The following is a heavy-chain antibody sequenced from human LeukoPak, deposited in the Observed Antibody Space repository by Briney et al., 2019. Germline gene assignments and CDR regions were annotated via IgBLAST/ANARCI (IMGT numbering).Heavy chain of an antibody. Sequence: SETLSLTCTVSGYSISTLSNWGWIRQSPGKGLEWVASIYHGGSTYYNPALRGRVTISMDTSKNQISLTLTSVTAADTAVYYCAREKALMDHYDFSGYDWEYWGQGSLVIVSS. J-gene: IGHJ4*02. CDR2: IYHGGST. CDR3: AREKALMDHYDFSGYDWEY. CDR1: GYSISTLSN. V-gene: IGHV4-38-2*02. D-gene: IGHD3-22*01.